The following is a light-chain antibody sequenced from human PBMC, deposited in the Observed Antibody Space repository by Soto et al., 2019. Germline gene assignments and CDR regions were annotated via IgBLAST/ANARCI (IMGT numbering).Light chain of an antibody. V-gene: IGLV3-21*02. Sequence: SYELTQPPSVSVAPGQTARISCGGATIGSESVHWYQQKPGQAPVLVVYDDTDRPSGIPERFSGSSSGTTATLTISRVEAGDEADYYCHVWDGTRDHCVFGTGTKLTVL. CDR2: DDT. J-gene: IGLJ1*01. CDR1: TIGSES. CDR3: HVWDGTRDHCV.